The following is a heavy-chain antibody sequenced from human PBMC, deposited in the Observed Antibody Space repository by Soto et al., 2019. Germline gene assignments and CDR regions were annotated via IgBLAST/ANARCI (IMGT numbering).Heavy chain of an antibody. CDR3: ARDGQNQSPYAMDV. CDR2: IWYDGSNK. V-gene: IGHV3-33*01. CDR1: GFTFSNNA. Sequence: QVRLVESGGGVVQPGTSLRLSCATSGFTFSNNAMHWVRQAPGKGLEWVAQIWYDGSNKYYADSVKGRFTISRDNSKNTVYLQMNSLRAEDMAVYYCARDGQNQSPYAMDVWGQGTTVTVSS. J-gene: IGHJ6*02.